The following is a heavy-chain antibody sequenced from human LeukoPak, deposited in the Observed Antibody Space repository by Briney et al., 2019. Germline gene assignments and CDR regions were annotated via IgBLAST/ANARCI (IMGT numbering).Heavy chain of an antibody. V-gene: IGHV1-69*05. D-gene: IGHD5-18*01. Sequence: SVKVSCKASGGTLSSYAISWVRQAPGQGLEWMGGIIPIFGTANYAQKFQGRVTITTDESTSTAYMELSSLGSEDTAVYYCARVGLDTAMVTGYWFDPWGQGTLVTVSS. CDR1: GGTLSSYA. CDR2: IIPIFGTA. J-gene: IGHJ5*02. CDR3: ARVGLDTAMVTGYWFDP.